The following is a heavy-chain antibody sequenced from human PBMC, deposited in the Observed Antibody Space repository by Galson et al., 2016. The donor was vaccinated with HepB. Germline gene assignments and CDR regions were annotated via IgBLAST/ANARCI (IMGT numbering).Heavy chain of an antibody. CDR1: GYSFTNYW. J-gene: IGHJ3*02. D-gene: IGHD6-19*01. CDR2: IDPSDSYT. V-gene: IGHV5-10-1*01. CDR3: ARPTGASSGWDPGAFDI. Sequence: QSGAEVKKPGESLRISCKGSGYSFTNYWISWVRQMPGKGLEWMGRIDPSDSYTNYSPSFQGHVTISADKSISTAYLQWSSLKASDTAMYYCARPTGASSGWDPGAFDIWGQGTMVTVSS.